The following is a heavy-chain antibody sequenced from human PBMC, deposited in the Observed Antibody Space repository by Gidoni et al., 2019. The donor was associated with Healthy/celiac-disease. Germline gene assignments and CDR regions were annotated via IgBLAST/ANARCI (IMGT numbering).Heavy chain of an antibody. J-gene: IGHJ4*02. CDR3: ARRGNYYFDY. CDR2: IYPGDSNT. V-gene: IGHV5-51*01. CDR1: GYSFTSYW. Sequence: EVPLVVSGAEAKKPAESLMISCRGSGYSFTSYWIGWVRQMPGKGLEWMGIIYPGDSNTRYSPSLQGQATISADKSISTAYLQWGSLKASDTAMYYCARRGNYYFDYWGQGTLVTVSS.